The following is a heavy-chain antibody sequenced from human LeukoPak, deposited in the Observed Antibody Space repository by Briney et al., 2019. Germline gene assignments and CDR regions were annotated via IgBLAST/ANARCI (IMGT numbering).Heavy chain of an antibody. V-gene: IGHV3-23*01. CDR2: ISDGGGAT. J-gene: IGHJ5*02. D-gene: IGHD2-2*01. CDR1: GFTFSNYA. Sequence: GGSLRLSCGASGFTFSNYAMSWVRQAPGKGLEWVSTISDGGGATYYSDSEKGRFTVSRDNSQKTLYLQMNSLPAEATAVYYCAXXXGQAVPPASRFYDPWGQGTLVPVSS. CDR3: AXXXGQAVPPASRFYDP.